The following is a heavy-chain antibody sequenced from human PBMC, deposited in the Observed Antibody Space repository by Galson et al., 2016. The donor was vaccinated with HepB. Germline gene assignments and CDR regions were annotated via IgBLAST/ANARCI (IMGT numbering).Heavy chain of an antibody. D-gene: IGHD3-10*01. J-gene: IGHJ4*02. V-gene: IGHV3-23*01. CDR1: GFTFSSFA. Sequence: SLRLSCAASGFTFSSFAMSWVRRVPGKGLEWVSAISGRGDRIRYAESVKGRFIISRDNSKNTLDVEMKNLRVEDTAVYYCAKEGWFGELVYGHFDFWGQGTLVTVSS. CDR2: ISGRGDRI. CDR3: AKEGWFGELVYGHFDF.